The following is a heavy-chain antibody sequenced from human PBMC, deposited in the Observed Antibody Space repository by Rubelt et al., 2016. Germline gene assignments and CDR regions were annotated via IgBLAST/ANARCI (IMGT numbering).Heavy chain of an antibody. CDR3: AREGVKGSRKDGMDV. CDR2: ISAYNGNT. CDR1: GYTFTSYG. D-gene: IGHD2-8*01. V-gene: IGHV1-18*01. J-gene: IGHJ6*02. Sequence: QVQLVQSGAEVKKPGASVKVSCKASGYTFTSYGISWVRQAPGQGLEWMGWISAYNGNTNYAQKLQCKVHMTTDPSTSTAYMELRSLRSDDTAVYYCAREGVKGSRKDGMDVWGQGTTVTVSS.